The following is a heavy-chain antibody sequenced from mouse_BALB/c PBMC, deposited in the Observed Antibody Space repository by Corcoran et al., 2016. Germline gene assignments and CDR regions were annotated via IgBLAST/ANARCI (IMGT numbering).Heavy chain of an antibody. CDR2: IDPANGNT. V-gene: IGHV14-3*02. CDR1: GFNIKDTY. D-gene: IGHD4-1*01. Sequence: EVQLQQSGAELVKPGASVKLSCTAAGFNIKDTYMHWVKQRPEQGLGWMGRIDPANGNTKYDPKFQGKATITADTSSNTAYLQLSSLTSADTAVYYCANWDWYFDVWGAGTTVTVSS. J-gene: IGHJ1*01. CDR3: ANWDWYFDV.